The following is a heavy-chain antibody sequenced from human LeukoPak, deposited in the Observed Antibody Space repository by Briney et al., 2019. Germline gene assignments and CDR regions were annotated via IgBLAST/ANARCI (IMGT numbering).Heavy chain of an antibody. CDR3: ARGRVVYCSGGSCQWSTPGAFDI. Sequence: GESLKISCKGSGYSFTSYWIGWVRQMPGKGLEWMGIIYPGDSDTRYSPSFQGQVTISADKSISTAYLQWSSLKASDTAMYYCARGRVVYCSGGSCQWSTPGAFDIWGQGTMVTVSS. CDR2: IYPGDSDT. V-gene: IGHV5-51*01. J-gene: IGHJ3*02. D-gene: IGHD2-15*01. CDR1: GYSFTSYW.